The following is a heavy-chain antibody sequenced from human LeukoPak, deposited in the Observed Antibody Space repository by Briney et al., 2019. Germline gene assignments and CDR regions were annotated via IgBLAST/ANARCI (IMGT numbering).Heavy chain of an antibody. Sequence: PGGSLRLSCAASGFTFSSYAMNWVRQAPGKGLEWVSTISNSGESTYYADSVKGRFTISRDNSKNTLYLQMNSLRAEDTAVYYCARSYCSGGSCYSLNYWGQGTLVTVSS. CDR2: ISNSGEST. V-gene: IGHV3-23*01. CDR3: ARSYCSGGSCYSLNY. J-gene: IGHJ4*02. CDR1: GFTFSSYA. D-gene: IGHD2-15*01.